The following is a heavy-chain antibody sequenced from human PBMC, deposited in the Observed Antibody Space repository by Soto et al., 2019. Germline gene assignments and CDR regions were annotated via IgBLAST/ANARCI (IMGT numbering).Heavy chain of an antibody. D-gene: IGHD5-12*01. CDR3: AREPGDSGYAEH. J-gene: IGHJ1*01. CDR2: ISSRSSYT. Sequence: QVQLVESGGGLVKPGGSLRLSCAASGFTFSDYYMNWIRQAPGKGLEWVSYISSRSSYTSYADSVKGRFTISRDNAKNSLYLQMNSLRAEDTAVYYWAREPGDSGYAEHWGQGTLVTVSS. CDR1: GFTFSDYY. V-gene: IGHV3-11*05.